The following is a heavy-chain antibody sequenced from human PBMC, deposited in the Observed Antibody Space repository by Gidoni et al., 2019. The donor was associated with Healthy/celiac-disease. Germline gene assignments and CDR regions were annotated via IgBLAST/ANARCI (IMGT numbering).Heavy chain of an antibody. D-gene: IGHD1-26*01. CDR3: AKFRFIVGAGLGMDV. J-gene: IGHJ6*02. V-gene: IGHV3-30*18. Sequence: QVQLVASGGGVVQRGMSLRLSCAASGFTFRSYGMHWVRQAPGKGLEWVAVISYDGSNKYYADSVKGRFTISRDNSKNTLYLQMNSLRAEDTAVYYCAKFRFIVGAGLGMDVWGQGTTVTVSS. CDR2: ISYDGSNK. CDR1: GFTFRSYG.